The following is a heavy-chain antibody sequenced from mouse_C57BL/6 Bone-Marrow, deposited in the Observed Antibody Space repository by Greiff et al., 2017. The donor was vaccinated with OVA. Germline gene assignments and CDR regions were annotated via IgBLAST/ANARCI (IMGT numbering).Heavy chain of an antibody. CDR2: IDPSDSET. V-gene: IGHV1-52*01. Sequence: QVQLQQPGAELVRPGSSVKLSCKASGYTFTSYWMHWVKQRPIQGLEWIGNIDPSDSETHYNQKFKDKATLTVDKSSSTAYMQLSSLTSEDSAVYYCAQEGGYYSNYVGMDYWGQGTSVTVSS. CDR3: AQEGGYYSNYVGMDY. CDR1: GYTFTSYW. D-gene: IGHD2-5*01. J-gene: IGHJ4*01.